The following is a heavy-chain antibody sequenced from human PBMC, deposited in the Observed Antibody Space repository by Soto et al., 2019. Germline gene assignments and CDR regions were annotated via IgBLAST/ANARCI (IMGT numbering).Heavy chain of an antibody. D-gene: IGHD2-15*01. CDR2: IHTSGSI. CDR1: GGSISNYY. J-gene: IGHJ5*02. Sequence: SETLSLTCTVSGGSISNYYWSWIRQPAGKGLEWIGRIHTSGSINYSPSLKSRVTVSFDTSKNQFSLKLSSVTAADTAVYYCARDLDCSGGSCSYNLFDPWGQGTLVTVSS. CDR3: ARDLDCSGGSCSYNLFDP. V-gene: IGHV4-4*07.